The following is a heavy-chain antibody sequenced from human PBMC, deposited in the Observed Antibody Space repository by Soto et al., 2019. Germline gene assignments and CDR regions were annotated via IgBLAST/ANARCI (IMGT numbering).Heavy chain of an antibody. CDR1: GYTFTSYD. Sequence: QVQLVQSGAEVKKPGASVKVSCKASGYTFTSYDINWVRQATGQGLEWMGWMNPNSGNTGYAQKFQVRVTMTRNTSISTAYMELSSLRSEDTAVYYCARERSAAGTGWFDPWGQGTLVTVSP. CDR3: ARERSAAGTGWFDP. CDR2: MNPNSGNT. D-gene: IGHD6-13*01. J-gene: IGHJ5*02. V-gene: IGHV1-8*01.